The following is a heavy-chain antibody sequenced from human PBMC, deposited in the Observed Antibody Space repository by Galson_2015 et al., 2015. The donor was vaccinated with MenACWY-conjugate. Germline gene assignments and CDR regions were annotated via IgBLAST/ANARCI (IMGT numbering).Heavy chain of an antibody. V-gene: IGHV6-1*01. CDR1: GDSVSSNSAA. Sequence: CAISGDSVSSNSAAWNWIRQSPSRGFEWLGRTYYRSQWHYDYAVSVKGRMTINPDTSKNEISLQLHSVPPEDTAVYYCAREGSSRYHSDYFCCASWGQGTLGTGSS. J-gene: IGHJ5*02. CDR2: TYYRSQWHY. CDR3: AREGSSRYHSDYFCCAS. D-gene: IGHD3-22*01.